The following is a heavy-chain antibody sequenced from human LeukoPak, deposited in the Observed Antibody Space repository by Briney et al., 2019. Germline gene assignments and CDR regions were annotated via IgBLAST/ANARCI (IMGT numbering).Heavy chain of an antibody. D-gene: IGHD4-17*01. CDR2: INAGNGNT. CDR1: GYTFTSYA. CDR3: ARSDLTVTTGYYYYYYGMDV. V-gene: IGHV1-3*01. J-gene: IGHJ6*02. Sequence: ASVKVSCKASGYTFTSYAMHWVRQAPGQRLEWMGWINAGNGNTKYSQKFQGRVTITRDTSASTAYMELSSLRSEDTAVYYCARSDLTVTTGYYYYYYGMDVWGQGPTVTVSS.